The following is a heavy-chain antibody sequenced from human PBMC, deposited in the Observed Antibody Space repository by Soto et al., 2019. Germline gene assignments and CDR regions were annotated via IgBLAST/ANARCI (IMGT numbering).Heavy chain of an antibody. CDR1: GFAFSSYS. CDR2: ISSSSTI. J-gene: IGHJ4*02. D-gene: IGHD3-16*02. V-gene: IGHV3-48*01. CDR3: ARDMYYDYIWGSYRASNYFDY. Sequence: GGSLRLSCAASGFAFSSYSMNWVRQAPGKGLEWVSYISSSSTIYYADSVKGRFTISRDNAKNSLYLQMNSLRAEDTAVYYCARDMYYDYIWGSYRASNYFDYWGQGTLVTLSS.